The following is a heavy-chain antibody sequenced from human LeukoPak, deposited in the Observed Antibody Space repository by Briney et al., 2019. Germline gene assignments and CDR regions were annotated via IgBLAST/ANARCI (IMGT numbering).Heavy chain of an antibody. Sequence: SGGSLRLSCAASGFTFSSYWMSWVRQAPGKGLEWVANIKKDGSEKYYVGSVKGRFTISRDNAKNSLYLQMNSLRAVGTAVYYCARDLDPSSSPFPYYFDYWGQGTLVTVSS. CDR3: ARDLDPSSSPFPYYFDY. CDR2: IKKDGSEK. CDR1: GFTFSSYW. V-gene: IGHV3-7*01. J-gene: IGHJ4*02. D-gene: IGHD6-6*01.